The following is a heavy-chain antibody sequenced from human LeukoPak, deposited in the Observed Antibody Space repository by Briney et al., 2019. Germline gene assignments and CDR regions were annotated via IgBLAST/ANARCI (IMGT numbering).Heavy chain of an antibody. V-gene: IGHV3-9*01. CDR2: ISWNSGSI. J-gene: IGHJ4*02. CDR1: GFTFDDYA. D-gene: IGHD6-6*01. CDR3: ARDASYSSSSPRGY. Sequence: PGGSLRLSCAASGFTFDDYAMRWVRQAPGKGLEWVSGISWNSGSIGYADSVKGRFTISRDNAKNSLYLQMNSLRAEDTAVYYCARDASYSSSSPRGYWGQGTLVTVSS.